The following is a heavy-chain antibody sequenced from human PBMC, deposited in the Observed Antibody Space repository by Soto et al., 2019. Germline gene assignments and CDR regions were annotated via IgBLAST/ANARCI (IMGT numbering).Heavy chain of an antibody. J-gene: IGHJ4*02. D-gene: IGHD3-3*01. CDR2: IYWDDDK. CDR1: GFSLTTSGVG. Sequence: QITLNESGPTQVKPRQTLTLTCTFSGFSLTTSGVGVGWIRQSPGKAPEGRALIYWDDDKRYSPSLKSRLTITKDTSKNQVVLTMADLDPADTATYYCAHRVLRTVFGLVTTTAIYFDFWGQGTPVAVSS. CDR3: AHRVLRTVFGLVTTTAIYFDF. V-gene: IGHV2-5*02.